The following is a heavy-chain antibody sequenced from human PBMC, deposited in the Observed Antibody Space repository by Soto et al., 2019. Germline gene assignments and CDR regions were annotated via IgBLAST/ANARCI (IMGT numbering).Heavy chain of an antibody. Sequence: QLQVQESGPGLVKPSETLSLTCTVSGDSISSRSYYWGWVRQPPGKGLEWIGSIYSTWRTYYNPSLKNRVTLYVDAPNTPFARKLTSVTAADTAVYFCARSSYYGSGSYSGMDVWGQGTTVTVSS. CDR1: GDSISSRSYY. V-gene: IGHV4-39*01. J-gene: IGHJ6*02. CDR3: ARSSYYGSGSYSGMDV. CDR2: IYSTWRT. D-gene: IGHD3-10*01.